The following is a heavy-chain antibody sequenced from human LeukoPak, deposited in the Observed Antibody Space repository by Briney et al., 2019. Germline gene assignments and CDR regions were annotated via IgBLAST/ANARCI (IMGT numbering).Heavy chain of an antibody. V-gene: IGHV3-30*18. CDR3: AKRPSDYGDYVSYFDY. J-gene: IGHJ4*02. CDR1: GFSFISCG. CDR2: ISDDGRRK. Sequence: PGGSLRLSCAASGFSFISCGMHWVRQAPGKGLEWVGVISDDGRRKDYADSVKGRFTISRDNSKDTLYLQMNSLRAEDTAVYYCAKRPSDYGDYVSYFDYWGQGTLVTVSS. D-gene: IGHD4-17*01.